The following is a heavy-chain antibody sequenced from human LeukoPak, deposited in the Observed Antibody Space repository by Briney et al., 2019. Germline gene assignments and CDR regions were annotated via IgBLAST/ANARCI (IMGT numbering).Heavy chain of an antibody. V-gene: IGHV3-11*01. Sequence: GGSLRLSCAASGFTFSDYYMSWIRQAPGKGLEWVSYISSSGSTIYYADSVKGRCTISRDNAKNSLYLQMNSLRAEDTALYYCAKDKRQQLVRTYFDYWGQGTLVTVSS. D-gene: IGHD6-13*01. CDR3: AKDKRQQLVRTYFDY. CDR2: ISSSGSTI. CDR1: GFTFSDYY. J-gene: IGHJ4*02.